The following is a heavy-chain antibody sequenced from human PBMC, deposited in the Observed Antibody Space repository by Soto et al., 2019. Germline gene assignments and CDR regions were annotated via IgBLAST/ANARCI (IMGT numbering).Heavy chain of an antibody. CDR2: GSYSGTT. V-gene: IGHV4-61*01. CDR1: GVSVSSGSFY. CDR3: ARGATVTQYDY. D-gene: IGHD4-17*01. Sequence: LSLTCTVSGVSVSSGSFYWAWIRQPPGKGLEWIGFGSYSGTTNYKPSLKSRVTISVDTSRSQISLKVSSLTAADTAVYYCARGATVTQYDYWGQGTLVTLST. J-gene: IGHJ4*02.